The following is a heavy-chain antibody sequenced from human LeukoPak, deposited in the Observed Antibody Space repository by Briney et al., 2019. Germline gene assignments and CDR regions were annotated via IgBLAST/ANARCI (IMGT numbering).Heavy chain of an antibody. Sequence: ASVKVSCKASGYTFTSYGISWVRQAPGQGLEWMGWISAYNGNTNYAQKFQGWVTMTRDTSISTAYKELSRLRSDDTAVYYSARGYYGSGREFDYWGQGTLVTVSS. CDR3: ARGYYGSGREFDY. J-gene: IGHJ4*02. V-gene: IGHV1-18*01. CDR2: ISAYNGNT. CDR1: GYTFTSYG. D-gene: IGHD3-10*01.